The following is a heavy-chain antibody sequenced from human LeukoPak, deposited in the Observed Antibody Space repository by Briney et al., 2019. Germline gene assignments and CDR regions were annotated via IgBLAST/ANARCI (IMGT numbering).Heavy chain of an antibody. J-gene: IGHJ3*02. CDR3: ARAGGYCTNGVCYYDAFDI. D-gene: IGHD2-8*01. CDR1: GFTFSSYW. CDR2: INSDGSST. Sequence: PGGSLRLSCAASGFTFSSYWMHWVRQAPGKRLVWVSRINSDGSSTSYADSVKGRFTISRDNAKNTLYLQMNSLRAEDTAVYYCARAGGYCTNGVCYYDAFDIWGQGTMVTVSS. V-gene: IGHV3-74*01.